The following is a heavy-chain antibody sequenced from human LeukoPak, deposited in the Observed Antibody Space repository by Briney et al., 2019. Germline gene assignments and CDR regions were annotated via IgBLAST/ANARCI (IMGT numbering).Heavy chain of an antibody. CDR2: ISNSGNTV. Sequence: GGSLRLSCAASGFTFSDYFMTWIRQAPRKGLERVSYISNSGNTVYYAEAVKGRSTISRENAKRSVYLQVNSLRAEDTAVYYCARGRWELHDAFDIWGQGTMVTVSS. J-gene: IGHJ3*02. CDR3: ARGRWELHDAFDI. V-gene: IGHV3-11*01. D-gene: IGHD4-23*01. CDR1: GFTFSDYF.